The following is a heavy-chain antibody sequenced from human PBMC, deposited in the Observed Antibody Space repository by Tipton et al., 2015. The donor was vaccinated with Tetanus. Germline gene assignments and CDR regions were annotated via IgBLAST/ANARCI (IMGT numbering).Heavy chain of an antibody. J-gene: IGHJ4*02. CDR3: ARDQAGGARGWNYLGS. Sequence: TLSLTCTVSGGSTSSGGYYWIWIRQHPGQGLEWIGDIYYSGSTYYNPSLKSRVNISVDTSKNQLSLKLNSVTAAGTDVFYCARDQAGGARGWNYLGSWGQGTLVLVSP. CDR2: IYYSGST. V-gene: IGHV4-31*03. D-gene: IGHD1-26*01. CDR1: GGSTSSGGYY.